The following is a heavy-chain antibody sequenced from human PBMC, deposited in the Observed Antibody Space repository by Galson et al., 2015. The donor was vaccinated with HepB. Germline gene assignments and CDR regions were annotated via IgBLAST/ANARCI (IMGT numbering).Heavy chain of an antibody. D-gene: IGHD3-16*01. V-gene: IGHV1-58*01. CDR2: IAVESGNT. CDR1: GFTFSSST. J-gene: IGHJ3*02. Sequence: SVKVSCKASGFTFSSSTVQWVRQARGQRLEWIGWIAVESGNTNYAQKFQERVSITRDMSTGITHMELSSLGSEDTAKYYCAARPPNWAAFDIWGQGTVVTVSS. CDR3: AARPPNWAAFDI.